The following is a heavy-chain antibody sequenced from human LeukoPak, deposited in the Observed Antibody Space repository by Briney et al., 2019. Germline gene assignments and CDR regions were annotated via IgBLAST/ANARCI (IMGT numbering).Heavy chain of an antibody. V-gene: IGHV1-2*02. J-gene: IGHJ4*02. CDR3: VRDMIAAAGAGG. D-gene: IGHD6-13*01. CDR1: GYTFTDYS. Sequence: ASVKVSCKASGYTFTDYSMHWVRQAPGQGLEWMGWINPNSGGTDYAQKFQGRVTMTRVTSISTVYLEVTRLTSDDTAVYFCVRDMIAAAGAGGWGQGTLVTVSS. CDR2: INPNSGGT.